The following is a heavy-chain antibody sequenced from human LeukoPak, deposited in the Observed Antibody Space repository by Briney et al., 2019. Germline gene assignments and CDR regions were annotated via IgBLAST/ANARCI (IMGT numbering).Heavy chain of an antibody. CDR1: GGSISSSSYY. CDR2: IYYSGST. Sequence: SETLSLTCTVSGGSISSSSYYWGWIRQPPGKGLEWIGSIYYSGSTYYNPSLKSRVTISVDTSKNQFSLKLSSVTAEDTAVYYCARSLTKRYYFDYWGQGTLVTVSS. CDR3: ARSLTKRYYFDY. J-gene: IGHJ4*02. V-gene: IGHV4-39*07.